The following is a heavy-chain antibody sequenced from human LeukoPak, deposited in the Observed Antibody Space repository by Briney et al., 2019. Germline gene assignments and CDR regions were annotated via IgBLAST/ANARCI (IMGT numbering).Heavy chain of an antibody. Sequence: GASVKVSCKASGYTFTGYYMHWVRQAHGQGLEWMGWINPNCGGTNYAQKFQGRVTMTRDTSISTAYMELSRLRSDDTAVYYCARDHRYCSSTSCYTPYNWFDPWGQGTLVTVSS. J-gene: IGHJ5*02. CDR1: GYTFTGYY. CDR2: INPNCGGT. D-gene: IGHD2-2*02. V-gene: IGHV1-2*02. CDR3: ARDHRYCSSTSCYTPYNWFDP.